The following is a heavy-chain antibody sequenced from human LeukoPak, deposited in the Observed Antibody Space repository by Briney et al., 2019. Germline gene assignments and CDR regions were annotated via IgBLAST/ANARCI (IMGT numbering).Heavy chain of an antibody. CDR1: GGTFSNYA. Sequence: SVKVSCKASGGTFSNYAISWVRQAPGQGLEWMGRIIPIFGAANYAQKFQGRVTITTDESTSTAYMELSSLRSEDTAVYYCASLAGSRDGYNAFDYWGQGTLVTVSS. V-gene: IGHV1-69*05. CDR2: IIPIFGAA. CDR3: ASLAGSRDGYNAFDY. J-gene: IGHJ4*02. D-gene: IGHD5-24*01.